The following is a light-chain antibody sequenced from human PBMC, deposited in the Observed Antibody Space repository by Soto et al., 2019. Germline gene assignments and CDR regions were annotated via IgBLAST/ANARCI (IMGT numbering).Light chain of an antibody. Sequence: DIQMTQSPSSLSAFVGDRVTITCRTSQTIRSSLNWYQQKPGKAPKLPIFTASSLQSGVPSRFSGSGSGTVFTLTISSLQPEDFATYYCQQSYTTPFTFGPGTKVDIK. J-gene: IGKJ3*01. V-gene: IGKV1-39*01. CDR3: QQSYTTPFT. CDR2: TAS. CDR1: QTIRSS.